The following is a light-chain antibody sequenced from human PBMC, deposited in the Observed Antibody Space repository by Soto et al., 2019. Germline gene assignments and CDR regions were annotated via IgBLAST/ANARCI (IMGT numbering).Light chain of an antibody. V-gene: IGKV1-39*01. Sequence: DIQMTQSPSSVSASVGDRVTIICQASETIKRYVNWYQQKSGKAPNLLIYGASNLEGGVPSRFSGSGSGTEFTLTITSLQTEDFATYYCQQSYNFPLTFGGGTKVEIK. CDR2: GAS. J-gene: IGKJ4*01. CDR1: ETIKRY. CDR3: QQSYNFPLT.